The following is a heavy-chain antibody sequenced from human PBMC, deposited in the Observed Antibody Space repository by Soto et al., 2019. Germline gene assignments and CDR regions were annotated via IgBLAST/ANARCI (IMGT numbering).Heavy chain of an antibody. D-gene: IGHD2-15*01. CDR3: AKKGYCIGGSCFKSGAFDI. CDR2: ISGSGGST. Sequence: GGSLRLSCATSGFTFSSYAMSWVRQAPGKGLEWVSAISGSGGSTYYADSVKGRFTISRDNSKNTLYLQMNSLRAEDTAVYYCAKKGYCIGGSCFKSGAFDIWGKGTMVTVSS. V-gene: IGHV3-23*01. CDR1: GFTFSSYA. J-gene: IGHJ3*02.